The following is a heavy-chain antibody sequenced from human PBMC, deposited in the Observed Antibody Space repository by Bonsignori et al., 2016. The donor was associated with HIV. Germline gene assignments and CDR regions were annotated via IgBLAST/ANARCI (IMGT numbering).Heavy chain of an antibody. D-gene: IGHD3-10*01. V-gene: IGHV3-21*01. CDR1: GFTFSTYS. J-gene: IGHJ3*02. CDR2: ISSSSGYI. Sequence: GGSLRLSCAASGFTFSTYSMNWVRQAPGKGLEWVSSISSSSGYIYYADSVKGRFTISRDNAKNSLYLQMNSLRAEDTAVYYCARGNRVLLWFGDLFGAFDIWGQGTMVTVSS. CDR3: ARGNRVLLWFGDLFGAFDI.